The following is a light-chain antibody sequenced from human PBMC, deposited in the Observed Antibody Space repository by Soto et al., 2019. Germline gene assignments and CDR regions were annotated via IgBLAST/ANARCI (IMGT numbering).Light chain of an antibody. Sequence: EIVLTQSPGILSLSPGERATLSCRASQSVSNDFLAWYQQKPGQAPRRLIYGASTRATDVPDRFSGSGSGADFTLTISRLEPEDVAVYYCQQYGSSPPRTFGQGTKVE. CDR3: QQYGSSPPRT. J-gene: IGKJ1*01. CDR1: QSVSNDF. CDR2: GAS. V-gene: IGKV3-20*01.